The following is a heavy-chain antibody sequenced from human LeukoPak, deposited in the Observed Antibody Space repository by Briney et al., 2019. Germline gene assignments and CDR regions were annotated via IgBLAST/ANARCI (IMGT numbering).Heavy chain of an antibody. V-gene: IGHV3-30*03. J-gene: IGHJ4*02. CDR2: ISYDGSNK. Sequence: AGGSLRLSCAASGFTFSSYGMHWVHQAPGKGLEWVAVISYDGSNKYYADSVKGRFTISRDNSKNTLYLQMNSLRAEDTAVYYCASSGLWAQIDYWGQGTLVTVSS. CDR1: GFTFSSYG. D-gene: IGHD5-18*01. CDR3: ASSGLWAQIDY.